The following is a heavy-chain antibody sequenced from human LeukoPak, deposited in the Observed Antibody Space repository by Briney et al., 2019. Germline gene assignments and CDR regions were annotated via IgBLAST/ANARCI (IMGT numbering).Heavy chain of an antibody. CDR1: GFIFSSYS. V-gene: IGHV3-21*01. J-gene: IGHJ4*02. CDR3: ARNPRPPWAPSDY. CDR2: ISSSSSYI. D-gene: IGHD3-16*01. Sequence: GGSLRLSCAAYGFIFSSYSMNWARQAPGKGLEWVSSISSSSSYIYYADSVKGRFTISRDNAKNSLYLQMNSLRAEDTAVYYCARNPRPPWAPSDYWGQGTLVTVSS.